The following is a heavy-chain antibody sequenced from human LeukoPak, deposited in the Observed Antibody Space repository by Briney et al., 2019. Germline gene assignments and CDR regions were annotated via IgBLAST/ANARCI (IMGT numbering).Heavy chain of an antibody. J-gene: IGHJ6*04. D-gene: IGHD3-10*01. CDR3: AAVTMVRGVESMDV. CDR1: GFTFTSSA. V-gene: IGHV1-58*01. Sequence: ASVEVSCKASGFTFTSSAVQWVRQARGQRLEWIGWIVVGSGNTNYAQKFQERVTITRDMSTSTAYMELSSLRSEDTAVYYCAAVTMVRGVESMDVWGKGTTVTVSS. CDR2: IVVGSGNT.